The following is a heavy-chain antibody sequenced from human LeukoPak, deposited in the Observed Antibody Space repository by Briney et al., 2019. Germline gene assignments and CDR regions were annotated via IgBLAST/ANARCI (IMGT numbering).Heavy chain of an antibody. CDR2: IYTSGST. CDR3: ARGRNWNYESHFDY. J-gene: IGHJ4*02. CDR1: GGSISSGSYY. D-gene: IGHD1-7*01. V-gene: IGHV4-61*02. Sequence: PSETLSLTCTVSGGSISSGSYYWSWIRQPAGKGLEWIGRIYTSGSTNYNPSLKSRVTISVDTSKNQFSLKLISVTAADTAVYYCARGRNWNYESHFDYWGQGTLVTVSS.